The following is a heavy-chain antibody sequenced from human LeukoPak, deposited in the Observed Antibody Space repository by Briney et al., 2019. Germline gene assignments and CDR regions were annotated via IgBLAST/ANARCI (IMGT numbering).Heavy chain of an antibody. D-gene: IGHD4-11*01. Sequence: GGSLRLSCAASGFTFCSYAMGCVRQAPGEGRGWVSAISGSGGSTYYADSVKGRTTTSRDNSKNTLYLQMNSLSADDTAVYYCATKTTVTSWFDPWGQGTLVTVS. CDR3: ATKTTVTSWFDP. CDR1: GFTFCSYA. J-gene: IGHJ5*02. V-gene: IGHV3-23*01. CDR2: ISGSGGST.